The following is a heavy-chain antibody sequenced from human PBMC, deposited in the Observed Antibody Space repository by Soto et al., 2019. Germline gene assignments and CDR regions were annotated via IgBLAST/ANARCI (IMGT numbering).Heavy chain of an antibody. V-gene: IGHV4-34*01. Sequence: SETLSLTCAVYGGSFSGYYWSWIRQPPGKGLEWIGEINHSGSTNYNPSLKSRVTISVDTSKNQFSLKLSSVTAADTAMYYCARGGDFWEPFDYWGQGTLVTVSS. J-gene: IGHJ4*02. CDR2: INHSGST. CDR1: GGSFSGYY. CDR3: ARGGDFWEPFDY. D-gene: IGHD3-3*01.